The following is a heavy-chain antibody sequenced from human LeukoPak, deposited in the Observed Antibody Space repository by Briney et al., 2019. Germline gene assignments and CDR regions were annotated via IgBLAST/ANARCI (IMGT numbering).Heavy chain of an antibody. V-gene: IGHV3-48*01. CDR3: ARDGSGGYDFWSGPPNYFDY. D-gene: IGHD3-3*01. Sequence: GGSLRLSCAASGFTFSSYSMNWVRQAPGKGLEWVSYISSSSTIYYADSVKGRFTISRDNAKNSLYLQMNSLRAEDTAVYYCARDGSGGYDFWSGPPNYFDYWGQGTLVTVSS. CDR1: GFTFSSYS. CDR2: ISSSSTI. J-gene: IGHJ4*02.